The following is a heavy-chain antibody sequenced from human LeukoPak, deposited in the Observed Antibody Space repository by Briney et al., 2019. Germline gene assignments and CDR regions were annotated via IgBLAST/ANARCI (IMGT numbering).Heavy chain of an antibody. J-gene: IGHJ4*02. Sequence: SQTLSLTCAVSGGSISSGGYSWSWIRQPPGKGLEWIGYIYQSGSTYYNPSLESRVTISVDRSKDQFSLKLSSVTAADMAVYYCARAPSGYAFDYWGQGTLVTVSS. V-gene: IGHV4-30-2*01. CDR3: ARAPSGYAFDY. CDR2: IYQSGST. CDR1: GGSISSGGYS. D-gene: IGHD5-12*01.